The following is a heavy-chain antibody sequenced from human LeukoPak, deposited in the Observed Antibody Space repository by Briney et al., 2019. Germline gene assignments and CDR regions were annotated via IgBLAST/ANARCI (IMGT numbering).Heavy chain of an antibody. D-gene: IGHD2-21*02. CDR3: TTLSGGDGY. J-gene: IGHJ4*02. CDR2: IKSKTDGGTA. Sequence: PGGSLRLSCAASRFTFSNAWMSWVRQAPGKGLEWVGRIKSKTDGGTADYAAPVKGRFTISRDDSKNTLSLQMNSLKIEDTAVYYYTTLSGGDGYWGQGTLVTVSS. CDR1: RFTFSNAW. V-gene: IGHV3-15*01.